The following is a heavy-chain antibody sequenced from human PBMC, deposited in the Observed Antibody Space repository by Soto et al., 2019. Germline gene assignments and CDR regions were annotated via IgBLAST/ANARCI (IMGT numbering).Heavy chain of an antibody. V-gene: IGHV1-69*13. CDR1: GGTFSSYA. J-gene: IGHJ4*02. CDR2: IIPIFGTA. CDR3: ARGRIGGYYDSSGFSTSDY. D-gene: IGHD3-22*01. Sequence: GASVKVSCKASGGTFSSYAISWVRQAPGQGLEWMGGIIPIFGTANYAQKFQGRVTITADESTSTAYMELSSLRSEDTAVYYCARGRIGGYYDSSGFSTSDYWGQGTLVTVSS.